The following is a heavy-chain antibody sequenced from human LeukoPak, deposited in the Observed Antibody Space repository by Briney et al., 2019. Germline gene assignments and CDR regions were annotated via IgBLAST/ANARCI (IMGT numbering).Heavy chain of an antibody. CDR1: GFTVSTNY. CDR2: IYSGGST. D-gene: IGHD4-11*01. V-gene: IGHV3-53*04. Sequence: GGSLRLSCAASGFTVSTNYMSWVRQAPGKGLEWVSVIYSGGSTYYADSVKGRFTISRHNSENTLYLQMNSLRAEDTAVYYCARGMTNPFDYWGQGTLVTVSA. CDR3: ARGMTNPFDY. J-gene: IGHJ4*02.